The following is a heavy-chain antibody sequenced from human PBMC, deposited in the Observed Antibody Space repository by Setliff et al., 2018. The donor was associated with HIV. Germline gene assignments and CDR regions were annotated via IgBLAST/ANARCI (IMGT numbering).Heavy chain of an antibody. CDR3: ARAGRRHYYGSGSYAVFDY. CDR2: IGTLSDT. Sequence: PGESLRLSCAASGFTFRSFDMHWVRQAPGKGLEWVSCIGTLSDTYYPNSVKGRFTISRDNAKNSLYLQMNGLRAGDTAVYFCARAGRRHYYGSGSYAVFDYWGQGIVVTVSS. CDR1: GFTFRSFD. J-gene: IGHJ4*02. V-gene: IGHV3-13*01. D-gene: IGHD3-10*01.